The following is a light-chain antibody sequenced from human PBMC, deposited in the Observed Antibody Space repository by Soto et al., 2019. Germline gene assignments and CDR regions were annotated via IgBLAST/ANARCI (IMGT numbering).Light chain of an antibody. J-gene: IGKJ4*01. CDR2: DAS. CDR3: QQRSNWPPALT. Sequence: EIVLTQSPATLSLSPGERATLSCRASQSVSSYLAWYQQKPGQAPRLLIYDASNRATGIPARFSGSGSGTDFTLTIRSLEPADFAVYYCQQRSNWPPALTFGGGTKVEIK. CDR1: QSVSSY. V-gene: IGKV3-11*01.